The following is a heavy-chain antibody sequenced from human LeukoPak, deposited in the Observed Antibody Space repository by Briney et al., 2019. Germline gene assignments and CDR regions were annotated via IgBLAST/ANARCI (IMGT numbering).Heavy chain of an antibody. J-gene: IGHJ6*03. D-gene: IGHD3-3*01. V-gene: IGHV1-18*01. CDR1: GYTFTSYG. Sequence: ASVKVSCKASGYTFTSYGISWVRQAPGQGLEWMGWISAYNGNTNYAQKLQGRVTMTTDTSTSTAYMELRSLRSDDTAVYHCARDSSYDFWSGYLTYYYYYYMDVWGKGTTVTVSS. CDR3: ARDSSYDFWSGYLTYYYYYYMDV. CDR2: ISAYNGNT.